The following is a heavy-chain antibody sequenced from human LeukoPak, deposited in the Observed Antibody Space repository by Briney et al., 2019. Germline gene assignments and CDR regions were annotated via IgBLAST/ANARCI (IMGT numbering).Heavy chain of an antibody. V-gene: IGHV3-15*01. Sequence: GGSLRLSCAAFGFTFNNYAMTWVRQAPGKALEWVGRIKRKTDGGADDYAAPVKGRFTISRDDSKNTLYLQMNSLKTEDTAVYYCTSFYSGSSHWGQGTLVTVSS. J-gene: IGHJ4*02. CDR2: IKRKTDGGAD. CDR1: GFTFNNYA. D-gene: IGHD6-6*01. CDR3: TSFYSGSSH.